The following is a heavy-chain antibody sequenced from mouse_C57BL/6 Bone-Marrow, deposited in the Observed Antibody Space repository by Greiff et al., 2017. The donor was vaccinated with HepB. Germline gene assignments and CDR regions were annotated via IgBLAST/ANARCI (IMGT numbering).Heavy chain of an antibody. CDR3: TTTGDYWYFDV. CDR2: ISSGGDYI. D-gene: IGHD1-1*01. V-gene: IGHV5-9-1*02. J-gene: IGHJ1*03. CDR1: GFTFSSYA. Sequence: EVKLEESGEGLVKPGGSLKLSCAASGFTFSSYAMSWVRQTPEKRLEWVAYISSGGDYIYYADTVKGRFTISRDNARNTLYLQMSSLKSEDTAMYYCTTTGDYWYFDVWGTGTTVTVSS.